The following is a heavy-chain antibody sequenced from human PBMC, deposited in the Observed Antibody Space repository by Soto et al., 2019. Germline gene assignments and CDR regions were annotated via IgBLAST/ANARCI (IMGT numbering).Heavy chain of an antibody. CDR1: GFAVSSYY. CDR2: IYSDGRT. Sequence: EVQLVESGGGLIQPGGSLRLSCAASGFAVSSYYMSWVRQSPGKGLEWVSVIYSDGRTYYADSVKGRFTISRDSSKNTLYLQMNSLRAEDTADYYCARDHGYGEYGYFQHWGQGTLVTVSS. J-gene: IGHJ1*01. V-gene: IGHV3-53*01. D-gene: IGHD4-17*01. CDR3: ARDHGYGEYGYFQH.